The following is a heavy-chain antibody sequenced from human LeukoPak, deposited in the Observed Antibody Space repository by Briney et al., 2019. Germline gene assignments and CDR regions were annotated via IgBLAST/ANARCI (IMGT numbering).Heavy chain of an antibody. D-gene: IGHD3-10*01. V-gene: IGHV1-2*02. CDR2: INPNSGGT. CDR3: ARRRYDSGTYQYYFDY. Sequence: ASVKVSCKASGYTFTGYYMHWVRQAPGQGLEWMGWINPNSGGTNYAQKFQGRVTMTRDTSISTAYMELSRLRSDDTAVYYCARRRYDSGTYQYYFDYWGQGTLVTVSS. J-gene: IGHJ4*02. CDR1: GYTFTGYY.